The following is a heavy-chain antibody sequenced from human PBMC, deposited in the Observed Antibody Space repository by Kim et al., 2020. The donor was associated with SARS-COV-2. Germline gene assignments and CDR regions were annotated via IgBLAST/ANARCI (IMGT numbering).Heavy chain of an antibody. Sequence: SETLSLTCAVSGGSISSSNWWSWVRQPPGKGLEWIGEIYHSGSTNYNPSLKSRVTISVDKSKNQFSLKLSSVTAADTAVYYCARDLAGGYYYYYGMDVWGRGNTVTVS. D-gene: IGHD3-10*01. CDR3: ARDLAGGYYYYYGMDV. CDR2: IYHSGST. J-gene: IGHJ6*02. V-gene: IGHV4-4*02. CDR1: GGSISSSNW.